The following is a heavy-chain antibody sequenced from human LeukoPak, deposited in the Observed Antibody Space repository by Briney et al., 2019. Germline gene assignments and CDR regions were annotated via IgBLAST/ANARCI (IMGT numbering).Heavy chain of an antibody. CDR3: AKDLRRSGCDSVY. V-gene: IGHV3-30*04. CDR2: ISYDGSNK. Sequence: GRSLRLSCAAPGFTFSSYAMHWVRQAPGKGLEWVAVISYDGSNKYYADSVKGRFTISRDNSKNTLYLQMNSLRAEDTAVYYCAKDLRRSGCDSVYWGQGTLVTVSS. J-gene: IGHJ4*02. D-gene: IGHD5-12*01. CDR1: GFTFSSYA.